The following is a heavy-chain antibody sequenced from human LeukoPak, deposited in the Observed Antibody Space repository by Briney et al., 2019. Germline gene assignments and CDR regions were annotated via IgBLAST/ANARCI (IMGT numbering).Heavy chain of an antibody. CDR1: GFTFSSYA. J-gene: IGHJ4*02. CDR3: ARDLYSSSSRYYFDY. V-gene: IGHV3-30-3*01. D-gene: IGHD6-6*01. CDR2: ISYDGSNK. Sequence: GRSLRLSCAASGFTFSSYAMHWVRQAPGKGLEWVAVISYDGSNKYYADSVKGRFTISRDNSKNTLYLQMNSLRSEDTAVYYCARDLYSSSSRYYFDYWGQGTLVTVSS.